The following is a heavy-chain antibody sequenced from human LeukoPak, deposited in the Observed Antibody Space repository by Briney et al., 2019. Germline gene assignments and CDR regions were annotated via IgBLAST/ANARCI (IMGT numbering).Heavy chain of an antibody. V-gene: IGHV1-2*02. CDR2: INPKSGGT. D-gene: IGHD3-22*01. J-gene: IGHJ3*02. CDR3: ARDYYDSSGFGAFDI. CDR1: GYTFTGYF. Sequence: ASVKVSCKASGYTFTGYFIHWVRQAPGQGLEWMGWINPKSGGTNYQQKFQDRVTMTRDTSITTAYMEMSRLRSDDTAVYYCARDYYDSSGFGAFDIWGQGTMVTVSS.